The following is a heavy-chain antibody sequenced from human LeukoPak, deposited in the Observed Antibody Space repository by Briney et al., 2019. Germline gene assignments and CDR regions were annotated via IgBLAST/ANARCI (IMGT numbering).Heavy chain of an antibody. Sequence: SVKVSCKASGGTFSSYAVSWVRQAPGQGLEWMGGIIPMFGTTNYAQKFQGRVTLTTDESTSTVHMQLSSLRYEDTAVYYCAGDLEGTNWGYKWFDPWGQGTLVTVSS. D-gene: IGHD7-27*01. V-gene: IGHV1-69*05. J-gene: IGHJ5*02. CDR2: IIPMFGTT. CDR3: AGDLEGTNWGYKWFDP. CDR1: GGTFSSYA.